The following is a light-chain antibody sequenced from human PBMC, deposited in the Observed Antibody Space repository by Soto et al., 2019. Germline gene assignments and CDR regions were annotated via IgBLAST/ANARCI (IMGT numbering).Light chain of an antibody. J-gene: IGKJ4*01. CDR2: DAS. Sequence: EVVLTQSPATLSLSPGERATLSCRASQSVSSSLAWYQQKPGQAPRLLIFDASTRATGIPARFSGSGSETDFTLTISSLQPEDFGTYYCQQSYTSPVTFGGGTKVDIK. CDR3: QQSYTSPVT. CDR1: QSVSSS. V-gene: IGKV3-11*01.